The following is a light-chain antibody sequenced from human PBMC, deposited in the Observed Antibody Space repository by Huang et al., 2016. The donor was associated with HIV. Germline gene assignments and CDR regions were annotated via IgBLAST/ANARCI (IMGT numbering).Light chain of an antibody. V-gene: IGKV3-15*01. CDR3: QKYNNWPPDRT. J-gene: IGKJ1*01. CDR1: QSVSSN. Sequence: EIVMTQSPATLSVSPGERATLSCRASQSVSSNLAWYQQKPGQAPRLLLYGASTRDTGIPARFSGSGSGTEFTLTISSLQSEDFAVYYCQKYNNWPPDRTFGQGTKVEIK. CDR2: GAS.